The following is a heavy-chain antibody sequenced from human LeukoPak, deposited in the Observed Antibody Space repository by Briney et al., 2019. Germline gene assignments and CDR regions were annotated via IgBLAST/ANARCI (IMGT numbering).Heavy chain of an antibody. D-gene: IGHD2-2*02. Sequence: GGSLRLSCAASGFTFSSYAMSWVRQAPGKGLEWVSAISGSGGSTYYADSVKGRFTISRDNSKNTLYLRMNSLRAEDTAVYYCAKQALYCSSTSCYIFRTWGQGTLVTVSS. J-gene: IGHJ4*02. CDR1: GFTFSSYA. CDR3: AKQALYCSSTSCYIFRT. V-gene: IGHV3-23*01. CDR2: ISGSGGST.